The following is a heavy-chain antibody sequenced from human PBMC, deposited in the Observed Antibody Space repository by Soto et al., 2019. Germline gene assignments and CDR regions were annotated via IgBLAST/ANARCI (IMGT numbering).Heavy chain of an antibody. Sequence: PSETLSLTCTVSGGSISSGDYYWSVGRHHPLKGLDWIGYRSYSGSTYYNPSLKSRVTIVVDTSRNQFSLMLSSVTAADTAVHYCAREGGLEYCGGECLYNWFDPWGQGTLVTVSS. V-gene: IGHV4-31*03. CDR3: AREGGLEYCGGECLYNWFDP. J-gene: IGHJ5*02. CDR1: GGSISSGDYY. D-gene: IGHD2-21*01. CDR2: RSYSGST.